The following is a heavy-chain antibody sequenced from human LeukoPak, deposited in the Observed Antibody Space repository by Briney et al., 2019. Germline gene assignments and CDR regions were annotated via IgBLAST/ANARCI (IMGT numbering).Heavy chain of an antibody. J-gene: IGHJ4*02. Sequence: PEASVKVSCKASGGTFSSYAISWVRQAPGQGLERMGGIIPIFGTANYAQKFQGRVTITADESTSTAYMELSSLRSEDTAVYYCARDGLGRGYSYGSPNYFDYWGQGTLVTVFS. CDR3: ARDGLGRGYSYGSPNYFDY. CDR2: IIPIFGTA. D-gene: IGHD5-18*01. V-gene: IGHV1-69*01. CDR1: GGTFSSYA.